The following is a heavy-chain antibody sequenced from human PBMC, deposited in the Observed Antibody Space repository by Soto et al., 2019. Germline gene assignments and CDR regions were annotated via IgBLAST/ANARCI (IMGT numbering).Heavy chain of an antibody. CDR1: GYTFTGYY. Sequence: GASVKVSCKASGYTFTGYYMHWVRQAPGQGLEWMGWINPNSGGTNYAQKFQGWVTMTRDTSISTAYMELSRLRSDDTAVYYCARGGSHYPYNWFDPWGQGTLVTVPS. CDR2: INPNSGGT. D-gene: IGHD3-10*01. V-gene: IGHV1-2*04. J-gene: IGHJ5*02. CDR3: ARGGSHYPYNWFDP.